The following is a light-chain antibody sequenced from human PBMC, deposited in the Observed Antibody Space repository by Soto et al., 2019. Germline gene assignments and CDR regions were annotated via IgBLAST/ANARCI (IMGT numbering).Light chain of an antibody. CDR1: QYIGNY. CDR3: QQTYSTPQT. CDR2: AAS. Sequence: DIHVTQSPPSLSASVGYTITITCGATQYIGNYLNWYQQKPGKAPNLLIYAASSLQSGVPSRFRGSGSGTDFTLTISSLQPEDFAPYYCQQTYSTPQTFGQGTKVDIK. V-gene: IGKV1-39*01. J-gene: IGKJ1*01.